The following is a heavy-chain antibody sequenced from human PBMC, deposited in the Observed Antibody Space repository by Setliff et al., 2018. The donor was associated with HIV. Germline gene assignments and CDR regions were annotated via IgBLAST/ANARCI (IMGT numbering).Heavy chain of an antibody. CDR3: ARGADHFDTSGYYSFFHP. CDR1: GYTFNDNY. CDR2: ISPDIGDT. D-gene: IGHD3-22*01. V-gene: IGHV1-2*06. J-gene: IGHJ5*02. Sequence: ASVKVSCKASGYTFNDNYIHWVRQAPGQGLEWMGRISPDIGDTNYAQMFHGRVTMTRDTSISTAYMELRSLKSDDTAVYYCARGADHFDTSGYYSFFHPWGQGTLVTVSS.